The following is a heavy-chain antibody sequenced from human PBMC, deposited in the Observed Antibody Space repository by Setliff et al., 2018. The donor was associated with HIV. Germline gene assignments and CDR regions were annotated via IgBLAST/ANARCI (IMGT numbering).Heavy chain of an antibody. CDR3: ARGSPFGELFFGY. J-gene: IGHJ4*02. V-gene: IGHV4-61*09. CDR2: IYTTGST. CDR1: GGSISSGSYY. D-gene: IGHD3-10*01. Sequence: SETLSLTCTVSGGSISSGSYYWSWIRQPAGKGLEWIGHIYTTGSTNYNPSLKSRVTIPVDTFKNQFSLKLSSVTAADTAVYYCARGSPFGELFFGYWGQGTLVTVSS.